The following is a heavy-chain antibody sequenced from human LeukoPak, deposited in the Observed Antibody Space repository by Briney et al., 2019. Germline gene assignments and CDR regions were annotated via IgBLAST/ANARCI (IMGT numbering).Heavy chain of an antibody. J-gene: IGHJ4*02. Sequence: ASVKVSCKAIGYNVINYYINGVRQAPGQWLEWMGVINPSDGSTNYAQKYQDRVTMTRDTSTRTVYMQLSSLRSDDTAVYYCARDVAREFDYWGQGTLVTVSS. CDR1: GYNVINYY. CDR3: ARDVAREFDY. V-gene: IGHV1-46*01. CDR2: INPSDGST.